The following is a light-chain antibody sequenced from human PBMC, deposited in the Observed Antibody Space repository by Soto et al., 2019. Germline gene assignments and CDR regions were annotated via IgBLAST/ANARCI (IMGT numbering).Light chain of an antibody. CDR1: QSVSIN. V-gene: IGKV3-15*01. CDR2: GAS. J-gene: IGKJ4*01. CDR3: QQYNIWPLT. Sequence: EVVMTQSPATLSVFPGERATLSCRASQSVSINLAWYQQKLGQAPRLLIYGASTGATGISARFSGSGSGTDFTLTISSLQSEDVALYYCQQYNIWPLTFGGGTQLEIK.